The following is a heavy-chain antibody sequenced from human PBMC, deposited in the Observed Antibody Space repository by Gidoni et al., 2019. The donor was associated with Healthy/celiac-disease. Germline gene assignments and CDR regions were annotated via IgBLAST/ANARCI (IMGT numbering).Heavy chain of an antibody. Sequence: EVQLLESGGGLVQPGGSLRLSCAASGFTFRSYAMSWVRQAPGKGLEWVSAISGSGGSTYYADSVKGRFTISRDNSKNTLYLQMNSLRAEDTAVYYCAKDRNYYYDSSGYYYPFDYWGQGTLVTVSS. CDR2: ISGSGGST. CDR1: GFTFRSYA. D-gene: IGHD3-22*01. CDR3: AKDRNYYYDSSGYYYPFDY. V-gene: IGHV3-23*01. J-gene: IGHJ4*02.